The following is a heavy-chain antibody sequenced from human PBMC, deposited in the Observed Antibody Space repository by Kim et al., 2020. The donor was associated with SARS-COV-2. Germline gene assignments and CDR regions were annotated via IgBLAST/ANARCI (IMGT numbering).Heavy chain of an antibody. V-gene: IGHV3-30*02. Sequence: YADSVKGRFTISRDNSKNTRYLQMNSLRAEDTAVYYCAKTYSGSYRSPFDYWGQGSLVTVSS. J-gene: IGHJ4*02. CDR3: AKTYSGSYRSPFDY. D-gene: IGHD1-26*01.